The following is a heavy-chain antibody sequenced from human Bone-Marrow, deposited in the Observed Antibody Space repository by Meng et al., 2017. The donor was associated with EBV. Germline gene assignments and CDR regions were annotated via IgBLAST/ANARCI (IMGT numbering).Heavy chain of an antibody. CDR3: AAGDYSDSSGYYQFDN. Sequence: QVQRQQWGAGLLKPSETLSLTCAVCGGSIRSGYSWSWIRQPPGKGLEWIGYIYHSGNTYYNPSLKSRVTISVDKSKNQFSLKLSSMTAADTAVYYCAAGDYSDSSGYYQFDNWGQGTLVTASS. D-gene: IGHD3-22*01. CDR1: GGSIRSGYS. CDR2: IYHSGNT. V-gene: IGHV4-30-2*01. J-gene: IGHJ4*02.